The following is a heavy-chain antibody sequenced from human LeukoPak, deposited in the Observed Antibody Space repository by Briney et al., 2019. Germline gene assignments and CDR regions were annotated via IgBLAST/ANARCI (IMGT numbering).Heavy chain of an antibody. CDR3: AREYYYDSSGYPASYGFDI. J-gene: IGHJ3*02. D-gene: IGHD3-22*01. Sequence: SETLSLTCTVSGGSISSSSYYWGWIRQPPGKGLEWIGRIYYSGSTYYNPSLKSRVTISVDTSKNQFSLKLSSVTAADTAVYYCAREYYYDSSGYPASYGFDIWGQGTMVTVSS. V-gene: IGHV4-39*07. CDR1: GGSISSSSYY. CDR2: IYYSGST.